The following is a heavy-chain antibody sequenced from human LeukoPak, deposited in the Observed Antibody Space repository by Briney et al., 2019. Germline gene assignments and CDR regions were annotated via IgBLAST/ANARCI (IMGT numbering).Heavy chain of an antibody. V-gene: IGHV5-51*01. Sequence: GESLKISCKGSGYTFANYWIAWVRQMPGKGLEWMGIIYPGDSETRYSPSFQGQVTISVDKSITTAYLQWSSLKASDTAIYYCARHDYYYDSSGYQNWFDPWGQGTLVTVSS. J-gene: IGHJ5*02. CDR2: IYPGDSET. D-gene: IGHD3-22*01. CDR1: GYTFANYW. CDR3: ARHDYYYDSSGYQNWFDP.